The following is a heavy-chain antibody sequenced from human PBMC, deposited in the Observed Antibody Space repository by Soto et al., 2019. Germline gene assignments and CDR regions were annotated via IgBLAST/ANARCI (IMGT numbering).Heavy chain of an antibody. CDR1: GFTFSGSA. CDR3: TRLHDRITGNTMDDY. Sequence: EVQLVESGGGLVQPGGSLKLSCAASGFTFSGSAMHWVHQASGKGLEWVGRIRSKANSYATAYAASVKGRFTISREDSKNTSYLQMNSLKTEDTAVYYCTRLHDRITGNTMDDYWGQGTLVTVSS. CDR2: IRSKANSYAT. D-gene: IGHD1-20*01. V-gene: IGHV3-73*02. J-gene: IGHJ4*02.